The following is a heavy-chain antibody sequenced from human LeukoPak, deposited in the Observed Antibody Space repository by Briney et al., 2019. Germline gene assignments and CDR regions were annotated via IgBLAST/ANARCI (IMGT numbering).Heavy chain of an antibody. D-gene: IGHD3-16*01. CDR2: ISSSGSTI. V-gene: IGHV3-48*03. CDR3: ARGDSYVLDY. J-gene: IGHJ4*01. CDR1: GFTLGSYE. Sequence: PGGSLRLSCAASGFTLGSYEMNWVRQAPGKGLEWVSYISSSGSTIYYADSVKGRFTISRDNAKNSLYLQMNSLRAEDTAVYYCARGDSYVLDYWGHGTLVTVSS.